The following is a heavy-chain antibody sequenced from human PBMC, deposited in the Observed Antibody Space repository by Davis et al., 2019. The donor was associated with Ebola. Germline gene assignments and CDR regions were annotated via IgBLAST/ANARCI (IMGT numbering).Heavy chain of an antibody. CDR2: IYSGGST. D-gene: IGHD6-6*01. Sequence: PGGSLRLSCAASGFTVSSNYMSWVRQAPGKGLEWVSVIYSGGSTYYADSVKGRFTISRHNSKNTLYLQMNSLRAEDTAVYYCARDSIEQLSWFDYWGQGTLVTVSS. J-gene: IGHJ4*02. CDR3: ARDSIEQLSWFDY. CDR1: GFTVSSNY. V-gene: IGHV3-53*04.